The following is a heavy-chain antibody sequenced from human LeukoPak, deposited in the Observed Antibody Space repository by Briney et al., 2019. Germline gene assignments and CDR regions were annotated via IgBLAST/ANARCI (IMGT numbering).Heavy chain of an antibody. V-gene: IGHV3-23*01. CDR1: GFTFSSYV. Sequence: GGSLRLSCAASGFTFSSYVMSWVRQAPGKGLEWVSSISTSGGNTYYADSVKGRFTISRDNSKKTLYLQMNSLRAEDTAVYYCARGLYDSNSPADALDIWGQGTMVIVSS. J-gene: IGHJ3*02. CDR3: ARGLYDSNSPADALDI. CDR2: ISTSGGNT. D-gene: IGHD4-23*01.